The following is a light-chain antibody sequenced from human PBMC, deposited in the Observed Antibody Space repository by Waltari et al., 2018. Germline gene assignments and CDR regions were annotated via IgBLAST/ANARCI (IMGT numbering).Light chain of an antibody. CDR3: QQYYNSPLT. CDR2: DAS. J-gene: IGKJ4*01. Sequence: EIVLTQSPATLSLSPGERATLSCRASQSVSSYLGWYQQKPGQAPRLLIYDASNRATGIPARFSGSGSGTDFTLTISSLQAEDVAVYYCQQYYNSPLTFGGGTKVEIK. V-gene: IGKV3-11*01. CDR1: QSVSSY.